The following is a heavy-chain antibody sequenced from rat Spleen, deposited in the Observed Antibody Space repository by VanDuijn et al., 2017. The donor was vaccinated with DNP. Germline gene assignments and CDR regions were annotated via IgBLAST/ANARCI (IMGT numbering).Heavy chain of an antibody. CDR3: VRWNSGHFDY. Sequence: EVQLVESGGGLVQSGNSLTLSCAASGFIFSDYALAWVRQAPTKGLEWVASISTSGGSTYYRDSVKGRFTVSRDNAKSTLYLQMNSLRSEDMATYYCVRWNSGHFDYWGQGVMVTVSS. J-gene: IGHJ2*01. CDR2: ISTSGGST. CDR1: GFIFSDYA. D-gene: IGHD4-3*01. V-gene: IGHV5S23*01.